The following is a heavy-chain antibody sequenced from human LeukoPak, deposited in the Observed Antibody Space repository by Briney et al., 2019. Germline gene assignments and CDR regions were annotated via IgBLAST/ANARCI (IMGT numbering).Heavy chain of an antibody. V-gene: IGHV3-23*01. CDR1: GFTFSSYA. J-gene: IGHJ4*02. CDR3: AKVPGGDTAMVTGY. Sequence: PGGSLRLSCAASGFTFSSYAMSWVRQAPGKGLEWVSAISGSGGSTYYADSVKGRFTISRDNSKNTLYLQMNSLRAEDTAVYYYAKVPGGDTAMVTGYWGQGTLVTVSS. D-gene: IGHD5-18*01. CDR2: ISGSGGST.